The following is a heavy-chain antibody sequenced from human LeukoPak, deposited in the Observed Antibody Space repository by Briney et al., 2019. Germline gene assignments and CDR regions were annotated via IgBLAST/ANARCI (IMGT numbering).Heavy chain of an antibody. J-gene: IGHJ4*02. CDR2: IYSVGST. CDR1: GFTVSSTY. CDR3: ASPSRHCSSSSCYDY. Sequence: PGGSLRLSCAASGFTVSSTYMSWVRQAPGKGLEWVSVIYSVGSTHYADSVRGRFIISRDNSKNTLSLQMNSLRAEDTGVYYCASPSRHCSSSSCYDYWGQGTLVTVSS. V-gene: IGHV3-66*02. D-gene: IGHD2-2*01.